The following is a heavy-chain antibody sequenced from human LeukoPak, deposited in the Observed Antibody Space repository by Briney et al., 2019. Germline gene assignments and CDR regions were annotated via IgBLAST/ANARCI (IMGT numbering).Heavy chain of an antibody. CDR1: GGSISRYY. Sequence: PSETLSLTCTVSGGSISRYYWSWIRQPPGKGLEWIGYIYYSGSTYYNPSLKSRVTISVDTSKNQFSLKLSSVTAADTAVYYCARVESGRTINFDYWGQGTLVTVSS. D-gene: IGHD5-12*01. V-gene: IGHV4-30-4*01. CDR3: ARVESGRTINFDY. J-gene: IGHJ4*02. CDR2: IYYSGST.